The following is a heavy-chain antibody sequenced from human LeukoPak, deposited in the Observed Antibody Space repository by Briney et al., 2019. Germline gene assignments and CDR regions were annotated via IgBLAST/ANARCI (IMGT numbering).Heavy chain of an antibody. J-gene: IGHJ4*02. CDR2: IYYSGST. V-gene: IGHV4-61*01. Sequence: SETLSLTCTVSGGSISSSSYYWSWIRQPPGTGLEWIGYIYYSGSTNYNPSLKSRVTISVDTSKNQFSLKLSSVTAADTAVYYCARGGNYYDSSKWGQGTLVTVSS. CDR1: GGSISSSSYY. CDR3: ARGGNYYDSSK. D-gene: IGHD3-22*01.